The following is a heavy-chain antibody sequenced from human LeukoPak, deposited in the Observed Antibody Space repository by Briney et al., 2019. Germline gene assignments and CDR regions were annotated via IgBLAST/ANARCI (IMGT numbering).Heavy chain of an antibody. Sequence: GGSLRLSCATSGFSFSDYWMTWVRQAPGKGLEWVANIGQDGSEKYYVDSVKGRFTISRDNAKNSLYLQMNSLRAEDTAVYYCARHLLGYCSSTSCNNGGYWGQGTLVTVSS. V-gene: IGHV3-7*01. J-gene: IGHJ4*02. CDR2: IGQDGSEK. D-gene: IGHD2-2*01. CDR3: ARHLLGYCSSTSCNNGGY. CDR1: GFSFSDYW.